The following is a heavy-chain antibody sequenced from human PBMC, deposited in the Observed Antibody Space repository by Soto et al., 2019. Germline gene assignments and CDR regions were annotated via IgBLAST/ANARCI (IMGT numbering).Heavy chain of an antibody. CDR3: ARLVVAGTRSVY. Sequence: QLQLQGSGPGLVKPSETLSLTCTVSGGSISSTRYYWGWIRQPAGKRLEWIGSVYYSGNTYYNPSLKSRVTISIDTSKNQFSLRLNSVTAADTALYYCARLVVAGTRSVYWGQGILVTVSS. J-gene: IGHJ4*02. CDR2: VYYSGNT. CDR1: GGSISSTRYY. V-gene: IGHV4-39*01. D-gene: IGHD6-19*01.